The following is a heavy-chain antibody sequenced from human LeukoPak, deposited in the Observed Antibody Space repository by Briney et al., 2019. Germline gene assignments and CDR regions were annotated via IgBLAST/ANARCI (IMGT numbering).Heavy chain of an antibody. J-gene: IGHJ5*02. CDR2: ISAYNGNT. D-gene: IGHD6-13*01. CDR3: ARGQQLPGQLTTTWFDP. CDR1: GYTFTSYG. Sequence: ASVKVSCKASGYTFTSYGISWVRQAPGQGLEGMGWISAYNGNTNYAQKLKGRVTMTTDTSTSTAYMELRSLRSNDPAVYYCARGQQLPGQLTTTWFDPWGQGTLVTVSS. V-gene: IGHV1-18*01.